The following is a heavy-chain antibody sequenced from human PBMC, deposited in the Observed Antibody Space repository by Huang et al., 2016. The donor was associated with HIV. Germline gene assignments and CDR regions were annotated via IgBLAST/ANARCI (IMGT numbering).Heavy chain of an antibody. Sequence: QVQLVQSGAEVQKPGASVKVSCRTSGYTFISYDINWMNPISENTALEQKFRGRVTRTRNTSISTAYMELSSLRSEDTAVYFCARGEGDLKYYGLDVWGQGTAVTVSS. CDR3: ARGEGDLKYYGLDV. CDR2: NPISENT. CDR1: GYTFISYD. V-gene: IGHV1-8*01. J-gene: IGHJ6*02.